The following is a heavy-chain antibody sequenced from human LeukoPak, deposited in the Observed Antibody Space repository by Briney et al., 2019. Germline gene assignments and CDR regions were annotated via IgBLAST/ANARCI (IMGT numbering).Heavy chain of an antibody. Sequence: GGSLRLSCAASGFTFSSYGMHWVRQAPGKGLEWVAVISYDGSNKYYADSVKGRFTISRDNSKNTLYLQMNSLRAEDTAVYYCAKDLEAAADYWGQGTLVTVSS. CDR2: ISYDGSNK. V-gene: IGHV3-30*18. CDR3: AKDLEAAADY. CDR1: GFTFSSYG. J-gene: IGHJ4*02. D-gene: IGHD6-13*01.